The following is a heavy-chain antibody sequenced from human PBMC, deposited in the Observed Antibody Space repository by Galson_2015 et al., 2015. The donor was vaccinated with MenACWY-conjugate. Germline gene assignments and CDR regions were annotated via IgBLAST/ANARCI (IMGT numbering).Heavy chain of an antibody. V-gene: IGHV3-7*03. J-gene: IGHJ3*02. Sequence: SLRLSCAASGFTFSNYWMTWLRQAPGKGLERVAHIKKDESKKYYVDSVKGWFTVYRDNAKNSLYLQMNSLRAEDTAVYYCARDNSPYTTYDGSTFYYDAFDIWGQGTMVTVSS. D-gene: IGHD3-22*01. CDR3: ARDNSPYTTYDGSTFYYDAFDI. CDR2: IKKDESKK. CDR1: GFTFSNYW.